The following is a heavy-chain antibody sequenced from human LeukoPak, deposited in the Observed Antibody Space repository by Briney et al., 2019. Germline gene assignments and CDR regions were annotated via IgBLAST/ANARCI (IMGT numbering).Heavy chain of an antibody. CDR1: GGSVSSGGYY. CDR3: ARASTSMVPKYFDY. CDR2: IHVFGKA. D-gene: IGHD5-18*01. J-gene: IGHJ4*02. Sequence: NPSETLSLTCSVSGGSVSSGGYYWSWIRQHPGKGLEWIGYIHVFGKAYYNPSLTSRVSISVDTSKNQFSLTLNSVTVADTARYYCARASTSMVPKYFDYWGQGTLVTVSS. V-gene: IGHV4-31*03.